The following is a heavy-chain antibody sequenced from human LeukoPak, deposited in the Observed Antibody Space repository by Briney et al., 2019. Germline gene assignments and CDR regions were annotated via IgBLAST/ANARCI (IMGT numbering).Heavy chain of an antibody. Sequence: PGGSLRPSCAASGFTFSSYGMHWVRQAPGKGLEWVAVISYDGSTKYYPDSVNGRFTISRDNSKNTLYLQMNSLRAEDTAVYYCAKAGHCGGDCYSIMDYWGQGTLVTVSS. D-gene: IGHD2-21*02. CDR1: GFTFSSYG. CDR3: AKAGHCGGDCYSIMDY. V-gene: IGHV3-30*18. J-gene: IGHJ4*02. CDR2: ISYDGSTK.